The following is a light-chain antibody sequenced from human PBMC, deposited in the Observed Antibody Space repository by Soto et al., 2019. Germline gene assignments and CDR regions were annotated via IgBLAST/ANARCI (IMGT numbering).Light chain of an antibody. CDR2: GAS. CDR1: QRVSSK. CDR3: QHYNNWPA. J-gene: IGKJ1*01. Sequence: EIVMTQSPATLSVSPGERVTLSCRASQRVSSKLAWYQQKPGQAPRLLIYGASTRATGIPARFSGSGSGTEFTLTISSLQSEDFAVYYCQHYNNWPAFGQGTKVAIK. V-gene: IGKV3-15*01.